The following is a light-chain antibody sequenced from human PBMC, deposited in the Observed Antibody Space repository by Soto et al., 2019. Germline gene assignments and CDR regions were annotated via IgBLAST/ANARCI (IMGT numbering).Light chain of an antibody. CDR2: GAS. CDR1: HSVSSN. CDR3: HQYNNWPRT. V-gene: IGKV3-15*01. Sequence: EIVMTQSPATLSVSPGERATLSCRASHSVSSNLAWYQQKPGQAPRLLIYGASTRATGIPARFSGSGSGTEFTLTISSLQSEDFAVYYCHQYNNWPRTFGQGTKV. J-gene: IGKJ1*01.